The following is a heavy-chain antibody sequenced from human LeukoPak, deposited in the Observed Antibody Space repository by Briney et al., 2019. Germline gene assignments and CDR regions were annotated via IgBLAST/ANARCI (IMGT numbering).Heavy chain of an antibody. Sequence: GGSLRLSCAASGFTVSNNHMNWVRQAPGKGLEWVSLIYSGGNTFYADSVKGRFTISRDNSKDTLYLQINSLRAEDTAVYYCARDGSGGVFDYWGQGTLVSVSS. CDR3: ARDGSGGVFDY. CDR1: GFTVSNNH. D-gene: IGHD2-15*01. V-gene: IGHV3-53*01. J-gene: IGHJ4*02. CDR2: IYSGGNT.